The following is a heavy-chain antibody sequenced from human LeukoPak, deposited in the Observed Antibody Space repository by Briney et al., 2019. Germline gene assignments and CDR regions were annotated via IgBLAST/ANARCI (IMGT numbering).Heavy chain of an antibody. Sequence: PGGSLRLSCAASGFTFSGYAMSWVRQAPGKGLEWVSAISGSGGSTYYADSVKGRFTISRDNSKNTLYLQMNSLRAEDTAVYYCAKDRYCSSTSCYWLLDYWGQGTLVTVSS. V-gene: IGHV3-23*01. J-gene: IGHJ4*02. CDR1: GFTFSGYA. D-gene: IGHD2-2*01. CDR2: ISGSGGST. CDR3: AKDRYCSSTSCYWLLDY.